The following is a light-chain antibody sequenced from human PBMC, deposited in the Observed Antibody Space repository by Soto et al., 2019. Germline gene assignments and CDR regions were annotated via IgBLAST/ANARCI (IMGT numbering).Light chain of an antibody. Sequence: LTQPASLSGSPGQSITISCTGTSSDIGAYDYVSWFQQHPGKAPKLMISEVNNRPSGVSNRFPGSKSGNTAYLTISGLQVEDEAEYFCLSFTTTSTHVFGTGTKSPS. CDR2: EVN. V-gene: IGLV2-14*01. CDR1: SSDIGAYDY. J-gene: IGLJ1*01. CDR3: LSFTTTSTHV.